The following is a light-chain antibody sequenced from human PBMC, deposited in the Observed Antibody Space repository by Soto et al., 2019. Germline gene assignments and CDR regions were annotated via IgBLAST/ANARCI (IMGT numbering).Light chain of an antibody. CDR1: QNIDRW. J-gene: IGKJ1*01. CDR3: QHYNSYPWT. CDR2: GAS. Sequence: DIQMTQSPSTLSASAGDRVTITCRASQNIDRWLAWYQQKPGKAPNLLIYGASNLESGVPSRFSGSGSGTEFTLTISSLRPDDFATYYCQHYNSYPWTFGQGTNVEIK. V-gene: IGKV1-5*03.